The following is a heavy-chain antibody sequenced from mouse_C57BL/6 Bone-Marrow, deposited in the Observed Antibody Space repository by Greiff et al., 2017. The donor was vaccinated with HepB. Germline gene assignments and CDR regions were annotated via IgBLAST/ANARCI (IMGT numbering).Heavy chain of an antibody. J-gene: IGHJ1*03. CDR3: AVPSYYGSSLHWYFDV. Sequence: VKLQESGAELMKPGASVKLSCKATGYTFTGYWIEWVKQRPGHGLEWIGEILPGSGSTNYNEKFKGKATFTADTSSNTAYMQLSSLTTEDSAIYYCAVPSYYGSSLHWYFDVWGTGTTVTVSS. CDR1: GYTFTGYW. V-gene: IGHV1-9*01. D-gene: IGHD1-1*01. CDR2: ILPGSGST.